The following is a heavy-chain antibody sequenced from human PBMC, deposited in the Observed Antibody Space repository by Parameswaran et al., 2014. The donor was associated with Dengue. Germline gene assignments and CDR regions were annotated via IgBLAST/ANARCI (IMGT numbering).Heavy chain of an antibody. D-gene: IGHD2-2*01. V-gene: IGHV3-21*01. CDR2: ISSSSRFI. Sequence: WIRQPPGKGLEWVSSISSSSRFIYYADSVKGRFTISRDNAKNSLYLQMNSLRAEDTAVYYCATEVVPARYFKHWGQGTLVTVSS. CDR3: ATEVVPARYFKH. J-gene: IGHJ1*01.